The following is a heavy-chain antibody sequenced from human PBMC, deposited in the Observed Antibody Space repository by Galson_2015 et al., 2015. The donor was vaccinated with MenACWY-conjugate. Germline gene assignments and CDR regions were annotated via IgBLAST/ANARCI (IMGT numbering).Heavy chain of an antibody. CDR2: INAGNGNT. CDR3: ARDIEGLYYYYGMDV. Sequence: SVKVSCKASGYTFTSYAMHWVRQAPGQRLEWMGWINAGNGNTKYSQKFQGRVTITRDTSASTAYMELSSLRSEDTAVYYCARDIEGLYYYYGMDVWGQGTTVTVSS. D-gene: IGHD3-16*02. CDR1: GYTFTSYA. J-gene: IGHJ6*02. V-gene: IGHV1-3*01.